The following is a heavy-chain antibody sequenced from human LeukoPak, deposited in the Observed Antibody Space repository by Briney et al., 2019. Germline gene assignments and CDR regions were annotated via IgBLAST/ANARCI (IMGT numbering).Heavy chain of an antibody. CDR2: IYYSGST. J-gene: IGHJ3*02. D-gene: IGHD2-15*01. CDR1: GGSISSGDYY. CDR3: AKEREDIVVVVAATQVGDAFDI. Sequence: SQTLSLTCSVSGGSISSGDYYWSCIRQPPGKGLECIGYIYYSGSTYYNPSLKSRVTISVDTSKNQFSLKLSSVTAADTAVYYCAKEREDIVVVVAATQVGDAFDIWGQGTMVTVSS. V-gene: IGHV4-30-4*08.